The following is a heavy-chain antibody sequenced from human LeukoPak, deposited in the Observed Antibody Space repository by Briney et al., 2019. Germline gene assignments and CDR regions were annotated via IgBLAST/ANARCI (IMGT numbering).Heavy chain of an antibody. J-gene: IGHJ4*02. CDR2: INPNSGGT. Sequence: ASVKVSCKASGYTFTGYYMHWVRQAPGQGLEWMGWINPNSGGTNYAQKFQGRVTMTRDTSISTAYMELSRLRSDDTAVYYCALGWFGESIRLRRGSYRYQFDYWGQGTLVTVSS. CDR1: GYTFTGYY. CDR3: ALGWFGESIRLRRGSYRYQFDY. V-gene: IGHV1-2*02. D-gene: IGHD3-16*02.